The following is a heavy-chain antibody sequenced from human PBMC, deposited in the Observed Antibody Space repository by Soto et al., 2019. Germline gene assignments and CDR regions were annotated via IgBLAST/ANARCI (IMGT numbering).Heavy chain of an antibody. Sequence: EVQLLESGGGLVQPGGSLRLSCAASGFTFSSYAMSWVRQAPGKGLEWVSAISGSGGSTYYADSVKGRLTISRDNSKNTLYLQRNRLRAEDTAVYYCAKERCSSTSCFPFDYWGEGSLVTVSS. D-gene: IGHD2-2*01. CDR1: GFTFSSYA. J-gene: IGHJ4*02. CDR3: AKERCSSTSCFPFDY. CDR2: ISGSGGST. V-gene: IGHV3-23*01.